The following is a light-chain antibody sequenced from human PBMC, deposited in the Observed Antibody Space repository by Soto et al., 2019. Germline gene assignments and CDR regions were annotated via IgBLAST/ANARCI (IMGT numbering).Light chain of an antibody. Sequence: QSVLTQPASVSGSPGQSITISCTGTTSDIGTYKYVSWYQQYPGKAPKLLIYEVSNRPSGVSYRFSGSKSDNTASLTISGLQAEDEADYYCCSYRGGSAPYVFGTGTKLTVL. V-gene: IGLV2-14*01. J-gene: IGLJ1*01. CDR2: EVS. CDR3: CSYRGGSAPYV. CDR1: TSDIGTYKY.